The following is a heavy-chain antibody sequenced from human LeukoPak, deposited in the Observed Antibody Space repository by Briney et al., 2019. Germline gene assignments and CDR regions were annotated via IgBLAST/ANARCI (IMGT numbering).Heavy chain of an antibody. J-gene: IGHJ4*02. V-gene: IGHV3-33*01. CDR1: GFTFSSYG. Sequence: PGGSLRLSCAASGFTFSSYGMHWVRQAPGKGLEWVADIWYDGSNKYYADSVKGRFTISRDNSKNTLYLQMNSLRAEDTAVYYCAREGVEWQWLYDYWGQGTLVTVSS. D-gene: IGHD6-19*01. CDR3: AREGVEWQWLYDY. CDR2: IWYDGSNK.